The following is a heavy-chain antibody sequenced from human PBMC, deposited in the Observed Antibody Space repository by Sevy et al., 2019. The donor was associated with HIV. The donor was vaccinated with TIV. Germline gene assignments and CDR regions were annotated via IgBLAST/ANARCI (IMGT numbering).Heavy chain of an antibody. CDR3: ARVYGGNAFGDYYYYMDV. J-gene: IGHJ6*03. CDR2: IKQDGSEK. CDR1: GFTFSSYW. Sequence: GGSLRLSSAASGFTFSSYWMSWVRQAPGKGLEWVANIKQDGSEKSYVDSVKGRFTISRDNAKNSLYLQMNSLRAEDTAVYYCARVYGGNAFGDYYYYMDVWGKGTTVTVSS. V-gene: IGHV3-7*03. D-gene: IGHD4-17*01.